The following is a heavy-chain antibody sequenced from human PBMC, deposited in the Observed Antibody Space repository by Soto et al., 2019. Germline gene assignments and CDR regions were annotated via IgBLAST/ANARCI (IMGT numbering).Heavy chain of an antibody. CDR3: ARGGCSGSNCLNWFDP. D-gene: IGHD2-15*01. Sequence: EVQLVESGGGLVQPGGSLRLSCAASGFTFSSYSMNWVRQAPGKGLEWVSYISSSSTTKYYADSVKGRFTISRDNAKNSLYLQMNRLRAADTAVYYCARGGCSGSNCLNWFDPWGQGTLVTVSS. V-gene: IGHV3-48*01. CDR2: ISSSSTTK. J-gene: IGHJ5*02. CDR1: GFTFSSYS.